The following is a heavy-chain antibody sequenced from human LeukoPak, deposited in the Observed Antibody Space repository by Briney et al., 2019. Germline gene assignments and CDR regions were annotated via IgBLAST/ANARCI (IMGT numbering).Heavy chain of an antibody. CDR1: RGTFSSYA. CDR3: ARERDGYNRYYFDY. Sequence: SVKVSCKASRGTFSSYAISWVRQAPGQGLEWMGGIIPIFGTANYAQKFQGRVTITADESTSTAYMELSSLRSEDTAVYYCARERDGYNRYYFDYWGQGTLVTVSS. D-gene: IGHD5-24*01. J-gene: IGHJ4*02. CDR2: IIPIFGTA. V-gene: IGHV1-69*13.